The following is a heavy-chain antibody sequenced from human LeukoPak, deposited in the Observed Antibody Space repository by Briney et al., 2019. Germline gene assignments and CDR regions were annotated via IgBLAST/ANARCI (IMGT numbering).Heavy chain of an antibody. D-gene: IGHD1-26*01. V-gene: IGHV4-38-2*02. J-gene: IGHJ4*02. CDR1: GYSIRSDYY. Sequence: SQTLSLTCTVSGYSIRSDYYWGWIRPPPGKGLEWIGSIYHSGSTYYNPSLKSRVTISVDTSKNQFSLKLSSVTAADTAVYYCARAIEVGAMTPFDYWGQGTLVSVSS. CDR3: ARAIEVGAMTPFDY. CDR2: IYHSGST.